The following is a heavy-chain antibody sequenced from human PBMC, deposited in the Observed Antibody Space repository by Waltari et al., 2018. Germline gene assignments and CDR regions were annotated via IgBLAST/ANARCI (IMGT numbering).Heavy chain of an antibody. V-gene: IGHV4-30-2*01. Sequence: QLQLQESGSGLVKPSQTLSLTCTVSGGSITSGGYSWSWIRQPPGKGLEWIGYIHQSGSTSYNPSLKSRVTTSADRSKSQFSLNLNSVTAADTAVYYCARGGPGGFDYWGRGTLVTVSS. CDR1: GGSITSGGYS. J-gene: IGHJ4*02. D-gene: IGHD3-16*01. CDR2: IHQSGST. CDR3: ARGGPGGFDY.